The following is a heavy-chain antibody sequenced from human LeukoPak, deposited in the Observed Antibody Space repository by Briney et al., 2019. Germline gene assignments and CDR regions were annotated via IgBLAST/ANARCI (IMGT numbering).Heavy chain of an antibody. CDR3: ARDRRGSGSYYPPARNWFGP. CDR1: GGSISSGDYY. J-gene: IGHJ5*02. Sequence: PSQTLSLTCTVSGGSISSGDYYWSWIRQPPGKGLEWIGYIYYSGSTYYNPSLKSRVTISVDTSKNQFSLKLSSVTAADTAVYYCARDRRGSGSYYPPARNWFGPWGQGTLVTVSS. CDR2: IYYSGST. V-gene: IGHV4-30-4*01. D-gene: IGHD3-10*01.